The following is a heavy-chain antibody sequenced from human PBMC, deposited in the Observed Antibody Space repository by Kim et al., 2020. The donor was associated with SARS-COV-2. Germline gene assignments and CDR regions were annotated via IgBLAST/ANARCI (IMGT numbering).Heavy chain of an antibody. Sequence: QKFQGRVTITADKSTSTAYMELSSLRSEDTAVYYCARAVKTISLGTGFDYWGQGTLVTVSS. CDR3: ARAVKTISLGTGFDY. J-gene: IGHJ4*02. V-gene: IGHV1-69*04. D-gene: IGHD1-1*01.